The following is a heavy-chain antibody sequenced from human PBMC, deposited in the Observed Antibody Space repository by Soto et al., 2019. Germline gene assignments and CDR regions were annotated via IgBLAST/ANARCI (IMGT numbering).Heavy chain of an antibody. CDR3: ERDRRGSSSRSDFDY. J-gene: IGHJ4*02. V-gene: IGHV3-11*06. CDR2: ISSSSSYT. D-gene: IGHD6-6*01. Sequence: PGGSLRLSCAASGFTFSDYYMSWIRQAPGKGLEWVSYISSSSSYTNYADSVKGRFTISRDNAKNSLYLQMNSLRAEDTAVYYCERDRRGSSSRSDFDYWGQGTLVTVSS. CDR1: GFTFSDYY.